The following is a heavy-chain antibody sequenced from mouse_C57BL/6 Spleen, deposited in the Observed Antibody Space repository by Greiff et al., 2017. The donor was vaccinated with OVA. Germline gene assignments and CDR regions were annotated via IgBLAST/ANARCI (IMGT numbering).Heavy chain of an antibody. V-gene: IGHV5-6*01. CDR2: ISSGGSYT. Sequence: EVQGVESGGDLVKPGGSLKLSCAASGFTFSSYGMSWVRQTPDKRLEWVATISSGGSYTYYPDSVEGRFTISRDNAKNTLYLQMSSLKSEDTAMYYCARQIYYYGSSWYFDVWGTGTTVTVSS. CDR1: GFTFSSYG. J-gene: IGHJ1*03. D-gene: IGHD1-1*01. CDR3: ARQIYYYGSSWYFDV.